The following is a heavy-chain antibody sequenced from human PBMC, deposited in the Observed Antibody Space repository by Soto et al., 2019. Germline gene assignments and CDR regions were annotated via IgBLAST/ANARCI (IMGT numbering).Heavy chain of an antibody. D-gene: IGHD3-22*01. CDR1: GGTFSNST. CDR2: IIPIFGTP. CDR3: ASLAYYYVSSGYLKRYYYYGLDG. Sequence: QVQLVQSGAXVKKPGSSVKVSCKASGGTFSNSTINWVRQAPGPGLEWMGGIIPIFGTPNYAQKFQGRVTITADKSTSTAYMELSSLISEYKSVYDCASLAYYYVSSGYLKRYYYYGLDGWGQGNTVTDSS. J-gene: IGHJ6*02. V-gene: IGHV1-69*06.